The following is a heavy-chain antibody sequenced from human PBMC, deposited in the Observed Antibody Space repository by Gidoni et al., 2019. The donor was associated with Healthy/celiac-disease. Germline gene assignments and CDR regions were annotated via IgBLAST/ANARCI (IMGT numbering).Heavy chain of an antibody. Sequence: EVQLAESGGGLAKPGGSLRLSCAASGFTFSTYSMNWVRQAPGKGLEWVSSISSSSSYIYYADSVKGRFTISRDNAKNSLYLQMNSLRAEDTAVYYCARGRIAAAGSFDYWGQGTLVTVSS. CDR1: GFTFSTYS. CDR2: ISSSSSYI. V-gene: IGHV3-21*01. CDR3: ARGRIAAAGSFDY. D-gene: IGHD6-13*01. J-gene: IGHJ4*02.